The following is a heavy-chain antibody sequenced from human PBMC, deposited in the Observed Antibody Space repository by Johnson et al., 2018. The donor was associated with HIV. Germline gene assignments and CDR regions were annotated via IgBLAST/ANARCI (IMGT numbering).Heavy chain of an antibody. D-gene: IGHD6-19*01. Sequence: VQLVESGGGLVQPGGSLRLSCAASGLTVSGNYMTWVRQATGKGLEWVSAIGTAGDTYYPGSVTGRFTISRENAKNSLYLQMNSLRAGDTAVYYCARRMVSSGWYNDGLGAFDIWGQGTMVTVSS. CDR2: IGTAGDT. V-gene: IGHV3-13*01. CDR1: GLTVSGNY. J-gene: IGHJ3*02. CDR3: ARRMVSSGWYNDGLGAFDI.